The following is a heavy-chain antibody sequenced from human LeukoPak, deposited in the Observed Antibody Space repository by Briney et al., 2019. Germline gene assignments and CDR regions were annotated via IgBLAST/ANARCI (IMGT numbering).Heavy chain of an antibody. V-gene: IGHV3-30*18. CDR2: ISYDGSNK. CDR3: AKDTTGYSSGWFLY. Sequence: AGRSLRLSCAASGFTFSSYGMHWVRQAPGKGLEWVAVISYDGSNKYYADSVKGRFTISRDNSKNTLYLQMNSLRAEDTAVYYCAKDTTGYSSGWFLYWGQGTLVTVSS. J-gene: IGHJ4*02. CDR1: GFTFSSYG. D-gene: IGHD6-19*01.